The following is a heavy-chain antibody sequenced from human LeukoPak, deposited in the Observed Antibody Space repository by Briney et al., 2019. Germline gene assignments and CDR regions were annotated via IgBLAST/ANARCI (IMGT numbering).Heavy chain of an antibody. J-gene: IGHJ4*02. CDR1: VFTFDDYA. D-gene: IGHD2-15*01. CDR3: ATYCSGGSCYSFYY. CDR2: ISGSGGST. V-gene: IGHV3-23*01. Sequence: GGSLRLSCAASVFTFDDYAMHWVRQAPGKGLECVSAISGSGGSTYYVDSVKSRFTISRDNSKTTLYLQMNSLRAEDTAVYYCATYCSGGSCYSFYYWGQGTLVTVSS.